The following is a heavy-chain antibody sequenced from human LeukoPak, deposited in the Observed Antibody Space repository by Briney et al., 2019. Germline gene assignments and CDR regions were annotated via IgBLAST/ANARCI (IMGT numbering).Heavy chain of an antibody. Sequence: SETLSLTCTVSGGSISSSSYYWGWIRQPPGKGLEWIGSIYYSGSTYYNPSLKSRVTISVDTSKNQFSLKLSSVTAADTAVYYCARAHYQLLSGAFDIWAKGQWSPSLQ. CDR1: GGSISSSSYY. D-gene: IGHD2-2*01. CDR3: ARAHYQLLSGAFDI. CDR2: IYYSGST. J-gene: IGHJ3*02. V-gene: IGHV4-39*07.